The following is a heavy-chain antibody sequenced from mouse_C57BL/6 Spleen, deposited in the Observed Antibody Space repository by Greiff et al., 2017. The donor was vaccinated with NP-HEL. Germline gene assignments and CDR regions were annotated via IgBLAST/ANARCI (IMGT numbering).Heavy chain of an antibody. CDR2: IYPGSGST. Sequence: QVQLQQPGAELVKPGASVKMSCKASGYTFTSYWITWVKQRPGQGLEWIGDIYPGSGSTNYNEKFKSKATLTVDTSSSTAYMQLSSLTSEDSAVYYGARDGGYYGNPGYFDYWGQGTTLTVSS. CDR3: ARDGGYYGNPGYFDY. J-gene: IGHJ2*01. V-gene: IGHV1-55*01. D-gene: IGHD2-1*01. CDR1: GYTFTSYW.